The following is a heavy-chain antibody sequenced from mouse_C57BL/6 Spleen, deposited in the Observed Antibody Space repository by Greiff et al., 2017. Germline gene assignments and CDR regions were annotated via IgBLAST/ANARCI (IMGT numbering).Heavy chain of an antibody. CDR1: GYTFTSYW. CDR2: INPSSGYT. Sequence: VQLQQSGAELAKPGASVKLSCKASGYTFTSYWMHWVKQRPGQGLEWIGYINPSSGYTKYNQKFKDKATLTADKSSSTAYMQLSSLTYEDSAVYYCAAITTVVAKYFDYWGQGTTLTVSS. CDR3: AAITTVVAKYFDY. J-gene: IGHJ2*01. D-gene: IGHD1-1*01. V-gene: IGHV1-7*01.